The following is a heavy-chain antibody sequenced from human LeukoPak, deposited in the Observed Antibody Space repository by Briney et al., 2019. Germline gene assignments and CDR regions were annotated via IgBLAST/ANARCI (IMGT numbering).Heavy chain of an antibody. Sequence: GASVKVSCKASGYSFTGHYVHWVRQAPGQGLEWMGWINPKSGGTNYAQKFQGRVTMTRDTSISTAYMELSRLRSDDTAVYYCARESYCGGDCQGFDYWGQGTLVTVSS. CDR1: GYSFTGHY. CDR2: INPKSGGT. CDR3: ARESYCGGDCQGFDY. D-gene: IGHD2-21*02. V-gene: IGHV1-2*02. J-gene: IGHJ4*02.